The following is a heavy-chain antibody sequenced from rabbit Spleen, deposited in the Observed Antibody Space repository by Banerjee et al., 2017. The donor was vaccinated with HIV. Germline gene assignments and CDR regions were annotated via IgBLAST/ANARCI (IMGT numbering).Heavy chain of an antibody. J-gene: IGHJ6*01. CDR1: GFDFSNYY. CDR2: IDPVFGIT. Sequence: QLKESGGGLVQPGGSLKLSCKASGFDFSNYYMNWVRQAPGKGLEWIGYIDPVFGITYYASWVNGRFTISSHNAQNTLYLQLNSLTAADTATYFCARDTSSSFSSYGMDLWGPGTLVTVS. CDR3: ARDTSSSFSSYGMDL. V-gene: IGHV1S7*01. D-gene: IGHD1-1*01.